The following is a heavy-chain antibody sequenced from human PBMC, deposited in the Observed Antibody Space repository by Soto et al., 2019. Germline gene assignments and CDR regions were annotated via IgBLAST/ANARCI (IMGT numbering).Heavy chain of an antibody. Sequence: SETLSLTCAVYGGSFSGYYWSWIRQPPGKGLEWIGEINHSGSTNYNPSLKSRVTISVDTSKNQFSLKLSSVTAADTAVYYCARPHRIVTTGAFDIWGQGTMVTVSS. CDR1: GGSFSGYY. J-gene: IGHJ3*02. CDR3: ARPHRIVTTGAFDI. CDR2: INHSGST. D-gene: IGHD4-17*01. V-gene: IGHV4-34*01.